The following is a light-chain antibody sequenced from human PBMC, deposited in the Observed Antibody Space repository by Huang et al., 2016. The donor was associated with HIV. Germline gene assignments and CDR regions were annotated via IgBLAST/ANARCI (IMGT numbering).Light chain of an antibody. V-gene: IGKV1D-12*01. Sequence: DFQVTQSPSSVSAFVGDRVTITCRASQGISSWLGWYQQRPGTAPKVLIYGGSTLQSGVPSRFSGSGSGTEFTLTISSLQTEDSGTYYCQQANTSLVAYGPGTKVEIK. CDR3: QQANTSLVA. CDR1: QGISSW. CDR2: GGS. J-gene: IGKJ3*01.